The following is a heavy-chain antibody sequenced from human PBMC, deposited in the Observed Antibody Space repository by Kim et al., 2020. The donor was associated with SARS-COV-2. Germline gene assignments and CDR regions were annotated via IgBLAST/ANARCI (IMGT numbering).Heavy chain of an antibody. J-gene: IGHJ4*02. V-gene: IGHV3-23*01. D-gene: IGHD1-26*01. CDR3: ARKYSVTWGVDY. CDR1: GFTFSNYG. CDR2: LTGSGGTT. Sequence: GGSLRLSCAASGFTFSNYGMSWVRQAPGKGLEWVSHLTGSGGTTFYADSVKGRFTISRDNSRNTLYLQMNSLRAEDTALYYCARKYSVTWGVDYWGQGTPVTVSS.